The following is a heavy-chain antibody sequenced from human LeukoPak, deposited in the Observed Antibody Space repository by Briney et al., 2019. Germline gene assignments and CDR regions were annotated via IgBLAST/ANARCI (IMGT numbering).Heavy chain of an antibody. J-gene: IGHJ4*02. CDR3: AKPGVRGVLNEYYFDY. CDR2: IHFDGSNE. D-gene: IGHD3-10*01. V-gene: IGHV3-30*02. CDR1: GFTFSSYG. Sequence: GGPLRLSCAASGFTFSSYGMHWVRQAPGKGLEWVAFIHFDGSNEYYADSVKGRFTISRDNSKNTLYLQMNSLRAQDTAVYYRAKPGVRGVLNEYYFDYWGQGTLVTVSS.